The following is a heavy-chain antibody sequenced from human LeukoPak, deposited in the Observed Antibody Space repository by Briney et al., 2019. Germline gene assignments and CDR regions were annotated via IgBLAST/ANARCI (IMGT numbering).Heavy chain of an antibody. V-gene: IGHV3-7*05. CDR2: INEDGSEK. Sequence: GGSLRLSCEASGFTFSSYWMSWVRQAPGKGLEWVAIINEDGSEKYYVESVKGRFTISRDNAKNSLYLQMDSLRAEDTAVYYCARDPIVVVPAAMPEFFDYWGQGTLVTVSS. J-gene: IGHJ4*02. CDR1: GFTFSSYW. D-gene: IGHD2-2*01. CDR3: ARDPIVVVPAAMPEFFDY.